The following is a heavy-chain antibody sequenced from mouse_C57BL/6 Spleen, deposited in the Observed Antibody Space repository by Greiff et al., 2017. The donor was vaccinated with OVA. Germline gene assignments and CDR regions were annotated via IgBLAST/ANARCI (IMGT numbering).Heavy chain of an antibody. Sequence: QVQLQQPGAELVKPGASVKVSCKASGYTFTSYWMHWVKQRPGQGLEWIGRIHPSDSDTNYNQKFKGKATLTVDKSSSTAYMQLSSLTSEDSAVYYCAIIGGLYDYDGRVWFAYWGQGTLVTVSA. CDR2: IHPSDSDT. J-gene: IGHJ3*01. D-gene: IGHD2-4*01. V-gene: IGHV1-74*01. CDR3: AIIGGLYDYDGRVWFAY. CDR1: GYTFTSYW.